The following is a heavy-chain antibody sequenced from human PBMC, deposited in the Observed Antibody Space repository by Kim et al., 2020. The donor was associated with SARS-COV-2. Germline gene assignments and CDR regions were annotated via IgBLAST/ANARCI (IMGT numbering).Heavy chain of an antibody. CDR3: ANTLDRGYSSGWTLDY. CDR2: ISYDGSNK. CDR1: GFTFSSYG. V-gene: IGHV3-30*18. D-gene: IGHD6-19*01. Sequence: GGSLRLSCAASGFTFSSYGMHWVRQAPGKGLEWVAVISYDGSNKYYADSVKGRFTISRDNSKNTLYLQMNSLRAEDTAVYYCANTLDRGYSSGWTLDYWGQGTLVTVSS. J-gene: IGHJ4*02.